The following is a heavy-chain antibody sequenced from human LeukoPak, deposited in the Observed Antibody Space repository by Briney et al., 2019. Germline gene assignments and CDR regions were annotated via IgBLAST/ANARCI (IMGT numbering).Heavy chain of an antibody. CDR2: IYYSGST. CDR1: GGSISSYY. V-gene: IGHV4-59*08. CDR3: ARSSRPLSYDTIVLGGQRGAFDI. Sequence: SETLSLTCTVSGGSISSYYWSWIRQPPGKGLEWIGYIYYSGSTNYNPSLKSRVTISVDTSKNQFSLKLSSVTASDTAVYYCARSSRPLSYDTIVLGGQRGAFDIWGQGTMVTVSS. J-gene: IGHJ3*02. D-gene: IGHD3-22*01.